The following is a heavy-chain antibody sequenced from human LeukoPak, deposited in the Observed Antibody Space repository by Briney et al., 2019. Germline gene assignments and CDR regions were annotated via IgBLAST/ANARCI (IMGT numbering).Heavy chain of an antibody. CDR2: IYSGGNT. J-gene: IGHJ4*02. CDR3: ARASVPGPPRV. V-gene: IGHV3-53*01. D-gene: IGHD2-2*01. CDR1: GFTVSSNY. Sequence: GSLRLSCAASGFTVSSNYMTWVRQAPGKALEWVSAIYSGGNTYYADSVKGRFTVSRDNYKNTLDLQMHSLRAEDTAVYYCARASVPGPPRVWGQGTLVTVSS.